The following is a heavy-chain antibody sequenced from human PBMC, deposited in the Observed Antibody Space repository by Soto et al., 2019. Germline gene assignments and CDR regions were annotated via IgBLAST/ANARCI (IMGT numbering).Heavy chain of an antibody. J-gene: IGHJ6*03. CDR2: INHDGSST. CDR3: ARDARYYYMDV. V-gene: IGHV3-74*01. D-gene: IGHD6-6*01. Sequence: EVQLVESGGGLVQPGGSLRLSCSASGFTFSSYWMHWVRQAPGKGLVWVSHINHDGSSTIYADSVRGRFTISRDNAKNTLYLEMNGLRAEDTAVYFWARDARYYYMDVWGKGTTVTVSS. CDR1: GFTFSSYW.